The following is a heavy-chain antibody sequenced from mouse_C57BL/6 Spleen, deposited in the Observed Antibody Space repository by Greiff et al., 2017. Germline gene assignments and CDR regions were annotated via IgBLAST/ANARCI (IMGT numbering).Heavy chain of an antibody. CDR3: ARKRSITTVVSYYFDY. D-gene: IGHD1-1*01. CDR2: INPYNGGT. CDR1: GYTFTDYY. Sequence: EVQLQQSGPVLVKPGASVKMSCKASGYTFTDYYMNWVKQSHGKSLEWIGVINPYNGGTSYNQKFKGKATLTVDKSSSTAYMELNSLTSEDSAVYYCARKRSITTVVSYYFDYWGQGTTLTVSS. V-gene: IGHV1-19*01. J-gene: IGHJ2*01.